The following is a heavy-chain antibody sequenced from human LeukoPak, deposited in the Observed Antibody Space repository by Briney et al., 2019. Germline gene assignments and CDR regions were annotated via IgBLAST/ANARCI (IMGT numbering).Heavy chain of an antibody. CDR3: ARDPPTYYYDSSGFGG. D-gene: IGHD3-22*01. V-gene: IGHV3-21*01. CDR1: GFTFSSYS. CDR2: ISSSSSYI. J-gene: IGHJ4*02. Sequence: PGGSLRLSCAASGFTFSSYSMNWVRQAPGKGLEWVSSISSSSSYIYYADSVKGRFTISRDNAKNSLYLQMNSLRAEDTAVYYCARDPPTYYYDSSGFGGWGQGTLVTVSS.